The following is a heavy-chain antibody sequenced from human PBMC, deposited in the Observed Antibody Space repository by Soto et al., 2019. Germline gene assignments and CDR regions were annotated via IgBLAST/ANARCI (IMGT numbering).Heavy chain of an antibody. D-gene: IGHD3-3*01. V-gene: IGHV4-31*03. CDR3: ARGGDDFWSGGFMDV. CDR1: GGSISSGGYY. CDR2: IYYSGST. J-gene: IGHJ6*02. Sequence: SETLSLTCTVSGGSISSGGYYWSWIRQHPGKGLEWIGYIYYSGSTYYNPSLKSRVTISVDTSKNQFSLKLSSVTAADTAVYYCARGGDDFWSGGFMDVWGQGTTVTVSS.